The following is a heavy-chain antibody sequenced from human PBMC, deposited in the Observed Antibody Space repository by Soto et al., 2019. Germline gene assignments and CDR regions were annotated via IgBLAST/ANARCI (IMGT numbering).Heavy chain of an antibody. CDR3: ARVHTAMIGLKTGGWDWFDP. D-gene: IGHD5-18*01. CDR1: GGTFSSYA. CDR2: VIPIFGTA. Sequence: SVMVSCKASGGTFSSYAISWVPQAPGQGLEWRGGVIPIFGTANYAQKFQGRVTITADESTSTGYMELSSVTAADTAVYYCARVHTAMIGLKTGGWDWFDPWGQGTMVTVSS. J-gene: IGHJ5*02. V-gene: IGHV1-69*13.